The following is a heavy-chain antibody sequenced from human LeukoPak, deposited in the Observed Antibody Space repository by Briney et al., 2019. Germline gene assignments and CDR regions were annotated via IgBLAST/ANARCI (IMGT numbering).Heavy chain of an antibody. CDR3: ASTPGGVQRYFDY. D-gene: IGHD6-25*01. CDR1: GFTFSSYS. J-gene: IGHJ4*02. V-gene: IGHV3-21*01. Sequence: AGGSLRLSXAASGFTFSSYSMNWVCQPPGKGLEWVSSISSSSSYIYYADSVKGRFTISRDNAKNSLYLQMNSLRAEDTAVYYCASTPGGVQRYFDYWGQGTLVTVSS. CDR2: ISSSSSYI.